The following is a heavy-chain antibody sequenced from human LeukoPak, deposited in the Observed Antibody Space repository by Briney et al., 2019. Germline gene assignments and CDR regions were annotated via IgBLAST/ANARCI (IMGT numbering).Heavy chain of an antibody. CDR2: INPNSGGT. D-gene: IGHD6-19*01. CDR3: ARPYSSGWYYFDY. Sequence: GASVKVSCKASGYTFTGYYMHWVRQPPGQGLEGMGWINPNSGGTNYVQKFQGRVTMTRETSISTAYMELSRLRSDHTAVYYCARPYSSGWYYFDYWGQGTLVTVS. J-gene: IGHJ4*02. V-gene: IGHV1-2*02. CDR1: GYTFTGYY.